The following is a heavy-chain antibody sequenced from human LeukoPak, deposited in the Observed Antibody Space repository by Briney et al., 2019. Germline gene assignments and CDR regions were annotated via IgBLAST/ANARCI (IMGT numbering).Heavy chain of an antibody. CDR1: GGSISSYY. CDR2: IYYSGST. D-gene: IGHD2-15*01. Sequence: PSETLSLTCTVSGGSISSYYWGWIRQPPGKGLEWIGYIYYSGSTNYNPSLKSRVTISVDTSKNQFSLKLSSVTAADTAVYYCARSYCSGGSCYWGPFDYWGQGTLVTVSS. J-gene: IGHJ4*02. V-gene: IGHV4-59*01. CDR3: ARSYCSGGSCYWGPFDY.